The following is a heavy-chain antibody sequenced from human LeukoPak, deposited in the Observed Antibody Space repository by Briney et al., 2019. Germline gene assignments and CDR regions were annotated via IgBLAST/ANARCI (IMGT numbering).Heavy chain of an antibody. Sequence: RGESLKISCEASGYSFISYWIGWVRQMPGKGLEWVAIIHPGNSETRYSPSFQGQVSISADKSISTAYLQWSSLKASDTAMYYRATHNHYAFEYLGQGTLVAVSS. V-gene: IGHV5-51*01. J-gene: IGHJ4*02. CDR1: GYSFISYW. CDR3: ATHNHYAFEY. CDR2: IHPGNSET. D-gene: IGHD1-14*01.